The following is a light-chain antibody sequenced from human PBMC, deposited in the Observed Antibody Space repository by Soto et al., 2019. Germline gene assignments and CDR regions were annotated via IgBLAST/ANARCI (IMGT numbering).Light chain of an antibody. CDR2: GAS. CDR1: QNILSN. Sequence: KVMRQTAPTLSVYAKERATLSCRASQNILSNLAWYQQKPGQAPRLLIYGASTRATGIPARFSGSGSGTEFTLTISCLQSEDFEIYYCQQYYNWPRTFGQGTRLEIK. V-gene: IGKV3-15*01. J-gene: IGKJ5*01. CDR3: QQYYNWPRT.